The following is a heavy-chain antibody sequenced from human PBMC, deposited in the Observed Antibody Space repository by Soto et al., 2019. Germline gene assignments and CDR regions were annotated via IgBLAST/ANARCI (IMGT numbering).Heavy chain of an antibody. J-gene: IGHJ6*02. CDR3: ARDSTYDYDSRGPDYYGMDG. D-gene: IGHD3-22*01. Sequence: ASVKVSCKASGYTFTSYYMHWVRQAPGQGLEWMGIINPSGGSTSYAQKFQGRVTMTRDTSTSTVYMELSSLRSEDTAVYYCARDSTYDYDSRGPDYYGMDGWGQGNTVTVSS. V-gene: IGHV1-46*01. CDR2: INPSGGST. CDR1: GYTFTSYY.